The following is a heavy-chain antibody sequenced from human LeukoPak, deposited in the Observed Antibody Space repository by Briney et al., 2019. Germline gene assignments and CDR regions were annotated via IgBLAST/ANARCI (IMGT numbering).Heavy chain of an antibody. CDR1: ALNFRSYG. D-gene: IGHD1-7*01. V-gene: IGHV3-33*01. CDR3: AREARNYGWFDP. J-gene: IGHJ5*02. Sequence: GGSLRLSCEASALNFRSYGMCWVRQAPGKGLECVAIIWYDGSKKFYADSVKGRFTVSRDNTNNTVYLQMNSLRGDDTAVYYCAREARNYGWFDPWGQGTLVTVSS. CDR2: IWYDGSKK.